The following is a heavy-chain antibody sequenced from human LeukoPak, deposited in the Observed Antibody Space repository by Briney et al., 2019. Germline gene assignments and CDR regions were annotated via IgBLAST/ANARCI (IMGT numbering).Heavy chain of an antibody. CDR1: GGSISNTNW. J-gene: IGHJ4*02. V-gene: IGHV4-4*02. CDR3: AREGGPYRPLDY. CDR2: VNLQGST. Sequence: SETLSLTCGVSGGSISNTNWWTWFRQPPGKGLEWIGEVNLQGSTNYNPSLKRRVAISVDKSENHISLKLTSVAAADTAVYYCAREGGPYRPLDYSGQGTLVTVAS.